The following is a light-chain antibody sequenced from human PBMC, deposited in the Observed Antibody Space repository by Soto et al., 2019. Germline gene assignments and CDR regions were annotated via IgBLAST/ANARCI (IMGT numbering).Light chain of an antibody. CDR3: QTWGTGIV. CDR1: SGHSSYA. V-gene: IGLV4-69*01. Sequence: QLVLTQSPSASASLGASVKLTCTLSSGHSSYAIAWHQQQPEKGPRYWMKLNSDGSHSKGDGIPDRFSGSSSGAERYLTISSLQSEDAADYYCQTWGTGIVFGGGTKLTVL. CDR2: LNSDGSH. J-gene: IGLJ2*01.